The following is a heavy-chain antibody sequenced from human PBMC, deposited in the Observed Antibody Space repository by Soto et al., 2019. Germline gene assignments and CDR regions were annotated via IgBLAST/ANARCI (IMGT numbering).Heavy chain of an antibody. Sequence: PSQTLSLTCAISGDSVSSNSAAWNWIRRSPSRGLEWLGRTYYRSKWYNEYAVSVKSRITINPDTSKNQFSLHLNSVTPEDTAVYYCARASGYFDNWGQGTLVTVSS. CDR2: TYYRSKWYN. V-gene: IGHV6-1*01. CDR1: GDSVSSNSAA. CDR3: ARASGYFDN. J-gene: IGHJ4*02. D-gene: IGHD6-6*01.